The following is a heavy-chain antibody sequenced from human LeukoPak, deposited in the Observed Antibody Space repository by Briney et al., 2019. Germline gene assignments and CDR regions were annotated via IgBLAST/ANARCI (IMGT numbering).Heavy chain of an antibody. CDR3: ARGPRYGDYLYFDY. CDR1: GYVFINYY. J-gene: IGHJ4*02. D-gene: IGHD4-17*01. V-gene: IGHV1-2*02. CDR2: INLNSGGT. Sequence: AAVKVSCKTSGYVFINYYIHWVRLAPGQGLEWMGWINLNSGGTNYAQKVQGRVTMTRDTAISTAYMELSRLRSDDTAVYYCARGPRYGDYLYFDYWGQGTLVTVSS.